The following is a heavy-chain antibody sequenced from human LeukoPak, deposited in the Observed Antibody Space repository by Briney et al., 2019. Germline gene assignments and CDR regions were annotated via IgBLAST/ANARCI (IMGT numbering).Heavy chain of an antibody. CDR1: GGSISSYY. CDR2: IYYGGST. CDR3: AREDQNSDVDIVANNRGPAFDI. Sequence: PSETLSLTYTVSGGSISSYYWSWIRQPPGKGLEWIGYIYYGGSTNYNPSLKSRVTISVDTSKNQFSLKLSSVTAADTAVYYCAREDQNSDVDIVANNRGPAFDIWGQGTMVTVSS. D-gene: IGHD5-12*01. J-gene: IGHJ3*02. V-gene: IGHV4-59*01.